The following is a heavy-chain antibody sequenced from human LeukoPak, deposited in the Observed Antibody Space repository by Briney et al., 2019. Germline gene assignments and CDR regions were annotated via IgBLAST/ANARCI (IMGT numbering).Heavy chain of an antibody. CDR1: GFTFSDYS. CDR3: ARDHNYAFDN. D-gene: IGHD1-1*01. CDR2: VGIDSGNT. J-gene: IGHJ4*02. Sequence: PGGSLRLSCVASGFTFSDYSMNWVRQAPGKGLEWISWVGIDSGNTKYADSVKGRFTISGEKAKNSLYLQMSSLRVEDTAVYYCARDHNYAFDNWGQGTLVTVSS. V-gene: IGHV3-48*01.